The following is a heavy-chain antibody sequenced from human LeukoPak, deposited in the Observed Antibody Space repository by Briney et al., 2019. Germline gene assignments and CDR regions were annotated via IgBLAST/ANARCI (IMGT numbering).Heavy chain of an antibody. J-gene: IGHJ5*02. D-gene: IGHD4-17*01. CDR1: GGSISSYY. Sequence: SETLSLTCTVSGGSISSYYWSWIRQPPGKGLEWIGSIYYSGSTYYNPSLKSRVTISVDTSKNQFSLKLSSVTAADTAVYYCARTSTVTTEENWFDPWGQGTLVTVSS. CDR3: ARTSTVTTEENWFDP. V-gene: IGHV4-39*07. CDR2: IYYSGST.